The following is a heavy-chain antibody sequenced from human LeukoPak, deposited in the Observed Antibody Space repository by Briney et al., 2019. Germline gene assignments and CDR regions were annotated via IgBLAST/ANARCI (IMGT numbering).Heavy chain of an antibody. CDR2: IILIFGTA. CDR1: GGTFSSYA. CDR3: GRAHSSSSIHYYHYMDV. J-gene: IGHJ6*03. V-gene: IGHV1-69*13. D-gene: IGHD6-6*01. Sequence: SVKVSCKASGGTFSSYAISWVRQAPGQGLEWMGGIILIFGTANYAQKFPGRVTITADESTSTAYMELSSLRSEDPAVYYWGRAHSSSSIHYYHYMDVWGKGATVTVSS.